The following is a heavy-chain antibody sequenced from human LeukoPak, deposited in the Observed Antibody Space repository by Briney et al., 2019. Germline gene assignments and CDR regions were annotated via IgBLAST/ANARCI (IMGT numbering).Heavy chain of an antibody. J-gene: IGHJ4*02. V-gene: IGHV4-4*07. CDR2: IYTSGSI. Sequence: SETLFLTCTVSGGSISGYYWSWIRQPAGKGLEWIGRIYTSGSINYNASLKSRVSMSVDTSKNQFSLKLSSVTAADTAVFYCARENSGSYREFDYWGQGTLVTVSS. CDR3: ARENSGSYREFDY. CDR1: GGSISGYY. D-gene: IGHD1-26*01.